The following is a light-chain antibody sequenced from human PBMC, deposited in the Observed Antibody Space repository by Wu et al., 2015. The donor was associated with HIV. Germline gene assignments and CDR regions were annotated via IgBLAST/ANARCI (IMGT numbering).Light chain of an antibody. CDR3: QQRGGWPPST. Sequence: EIVLTQSPGTLSLSPGERATLSCRASQSVRSGYLAWYHQKPGQAPRLLIYGASNRATGIPARFSGSGSGTDFTLTISSLEPEDFGVYYCQQRGGWPPSTFGQGTRLDIE. CDR2: GAS. V-gene: IGKV3-20*01. J-gene: IGKJ5*01. CDR1: QSVRSGY.